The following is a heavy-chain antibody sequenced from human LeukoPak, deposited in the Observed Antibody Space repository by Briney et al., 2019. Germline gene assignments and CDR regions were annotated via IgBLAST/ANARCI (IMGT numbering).Heavy chain of an antibody. V-gene: IGHV1-69*04. Sequence: ASPKVSSTPSRDTSSGYAISWVREAPGQRLKWRGKIIPIFGIANYAQKFQGRVTISADKSTSTAHMELSSLRSEDTAVYYCARDQVPAAIRDYYYYYGMDVWGQGTTVTVSS. CDR1: RDTSSGYA. D-gene: IGHD2-2*02. J-gene: IGHJ6*02. CDR3: ARDQVPAAIRDYYYYYGMDV. CDR2: IIPIFGIA.